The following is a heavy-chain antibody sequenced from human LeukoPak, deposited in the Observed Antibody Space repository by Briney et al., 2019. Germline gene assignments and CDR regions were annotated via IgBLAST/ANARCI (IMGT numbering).Heavy chain of an antibody. CDR2: IWYGGSNK. D-gene: IGHD2/OR15-2a*01. V-gene: IGHV3-33*08. Sequence: GGSLRLSCAASGFTFSTYGMHWVRQAPGKGLEWVAVIWYGGSNKYYADSVKGRFTISRDNSKNTLYLQMNSLRAEDTAVYYCARFFYPAGLDYYGMDVWGQGTTVTVSS. CDR3: ARFFYPAGLDYYGMDV. J-gene: IGHJ6*02. CDR1: GFTFSTYG.